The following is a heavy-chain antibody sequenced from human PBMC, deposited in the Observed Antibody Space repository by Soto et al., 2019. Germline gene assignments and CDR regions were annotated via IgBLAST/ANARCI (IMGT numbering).Heavy chain of an antibody. CDR1: GGTFSSYA. CDR2: IIPIFGTA. V-gene: IGHV1-69*12. D-gene: IGHD3-10*01. CDR3: ARAVGFGELSPYYYYGMDV. J-gene: IGHJ6*02. Sequence: QVQLVQSGAEVKKPGSSVKVSFKASGGTFSSYAISWVRQAPGQGLEWMGGIIPIFGTANYAQKFQGRVTITADESTSTAYMELSSLRSEDTAVYYCARAVGFGELSPYYYYGMDVWGQGTTVTVSS.